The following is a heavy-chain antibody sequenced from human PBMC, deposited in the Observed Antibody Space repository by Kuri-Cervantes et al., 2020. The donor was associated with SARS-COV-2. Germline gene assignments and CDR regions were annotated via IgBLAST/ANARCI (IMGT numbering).Heavy chain of an antibody. D-gene: IGHD3-16*02. J-gene: IGHJ3*02. V-gene: IGHV3-49*04. CDR3: VKYVSATFGGVIVPHDAFDI. CDR1: GFTFGDCA. CDR2: IRSKAYGGTT. Sequence: GGSLRLSCTASGFTFGDCAMSWVRQAPGKGLEWVGFIRSKAYGGTTEYAASVKGRFTISRDDSKSITYLQMNSLRAEDTAVYYCVKYVSATFGGVIVPHDAFDIWGQGTMVTVSS.